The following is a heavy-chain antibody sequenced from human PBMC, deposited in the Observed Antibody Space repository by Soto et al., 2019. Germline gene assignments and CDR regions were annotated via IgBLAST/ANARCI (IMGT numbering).Heavy chain of an antibody. D-gene: IGHD4-17*01. CDR3: AKDYGDGYFDY. CDR1: GFTFSSYA. J-gene: IGHJ4*02. Sequence: GGSLRLSCTASGFTFSSYAMNWVRQAPGKGLEWVSAISGSGGSTYYADSVKGRFTISRDNSKNTLHLQVSSLRAEDTAVYYCAKDYGDGYFDYWGQGPLVTV. V-gene: IGHV3-23*01. CDR2: ISGSGGST.